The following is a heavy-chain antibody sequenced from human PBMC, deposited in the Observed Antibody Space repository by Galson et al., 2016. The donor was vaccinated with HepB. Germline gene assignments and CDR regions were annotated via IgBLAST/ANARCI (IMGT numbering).Heavy chain of an antibody. D-gene: IGHD1-1*01. CDR3: AGGYNWNQRGYFDY. V-gene: IGHV4-34*01. Sequence: SETLSLTCAVYGGSFSGNDWSWIRQPPGKGLEWIGEINHRGSTNYNPSLKSRVTISADTSRNQFSLRLTSVTAADTAVYYCAGGYNWNQRGYFDYWGQGTLVTVSS. J-gene: IGHJ4*02. CDR2: INHRGST. CDR1: GGSFSGND.